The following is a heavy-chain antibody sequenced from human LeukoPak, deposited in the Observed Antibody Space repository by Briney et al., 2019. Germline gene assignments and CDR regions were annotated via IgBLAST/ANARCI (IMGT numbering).Heavy chain of an antibody. CDR3: AKYLAATGESHLDY. D-gene: IGHD6-13*01. CDR2: IYYSGST. J-gene: IGHJ4*02. CDR1: GASISGYY. V-gene: IGHV4-59*03. Sequence: PSQTLSLTCTVSGASISGYYWSWIRQPPGKGLEWIGYIYYSGSTNYKPSLKSRVTMSVDTSKNQFSLNLSSVTAADTAVYYCAKYLAATGESHLDYWGQGTLVTVSS.